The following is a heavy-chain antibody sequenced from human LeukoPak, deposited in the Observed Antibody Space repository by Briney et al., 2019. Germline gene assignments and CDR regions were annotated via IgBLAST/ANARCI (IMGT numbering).Heavy chain of an antibody. CDR2: IYTGGST. V-gene: IGHV3-53*01. CDR1: GFTVSSNY. CDR3: ARGRGPYGWFDP. Sequence: GGSLRLSYAASGFTVSSNYMSWVRQAPGKGPEWVSAIYTGGSTYYADSVKGRFTISRDNSKNTLYLQVNSLRAEDTAVYYCARGRGPYGWFDPWGQGTLVTVSS. J-gene: IGHJ5*02. D-gene: IGHD3-10*01.